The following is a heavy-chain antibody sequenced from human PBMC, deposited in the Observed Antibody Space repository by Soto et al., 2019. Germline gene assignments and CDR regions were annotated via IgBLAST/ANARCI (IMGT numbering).Heavy chain of an antibody. V-gene: IGHV4-31*03. CDR3: AKLVRDDVRRSDLDH. CDR1: GGSISRDAYY. Sequence: SETLSLTCTVSGGSISRDAYYWSWIRQHPGEGLEWIGYIYYSGSTYYNPSLKSRVSISVDTSRNQFSLNLRSVTAADSGVYYCAKLVRDDVRRSDLDHWGQGTLVTVSS. J-gene: IGHJ4*02. D-gene: IGHD3-10*02. CDR2: IYYSGST.